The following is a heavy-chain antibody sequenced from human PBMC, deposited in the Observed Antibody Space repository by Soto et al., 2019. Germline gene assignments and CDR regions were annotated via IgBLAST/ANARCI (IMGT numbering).Heavy chain of an antibody. D-gene: IGHD3-10*02. V-gene: IGHV4-31*03. Sequence: SETLSLTCTVSGDSVSTGVHYWTWIRQQPGKGLEWVGYIDNSGATYYNPSLTGRVGISRDTPKNQFCLNLQSLTAADTAFYYCQGAVSDFDVRSYWTSYFEQWGHGILVAVSS. CDR3: QGAVSDFDVRSYWTSYFEQ. CDR1: GDSVSTGVHY. J-gene: IGHJ4*01. CDR2: IDNSGAT.